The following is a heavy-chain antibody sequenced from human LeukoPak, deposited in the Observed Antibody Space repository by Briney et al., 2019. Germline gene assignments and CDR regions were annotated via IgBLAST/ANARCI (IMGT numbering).Heavy chain of an antibody. J-gene: IGHJ3*02. Sequence: GESLKISCKGSGYSFTSYWIAWVRQMPGKGLEWMRIIYPGDSDTRYSPSFQGQVTISADKSISTAYLQWNSLKASDTAMYYCSRPSGVVRGVIITVQAFDIWGQGTMVTVSS. CDR3: SRPSGVVRGVIITVQAFDI. CDR2: IYPGDSDT. V-gene: IGHV5-51*01. D-gene: IGHD3-10*01. CDR1: GYSFTSYW.